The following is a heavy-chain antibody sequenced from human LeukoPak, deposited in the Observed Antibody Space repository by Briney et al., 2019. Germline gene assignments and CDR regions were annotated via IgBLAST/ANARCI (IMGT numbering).Heavy chain of an antibody. CDR2: IYTSGST. D-gene: IGHD6-13*01. Sequence: PSQTLSLTCTVSGGSISSGSYYWSWIRQPTGKGPEWIGRIYTSGSTNYNPSLKSRVTISVDTSKNQFSLKLSSVTAADTAVYYCARDGGSSWYDPYYYYYMDVWGKGTTVTVSS. V-gene: IGHV4-61*02. J-gene: IGHJ6*03. CDR1: GGSISSGSYY. CDR3: ARDGGSSWYDPYYYYYMDV.